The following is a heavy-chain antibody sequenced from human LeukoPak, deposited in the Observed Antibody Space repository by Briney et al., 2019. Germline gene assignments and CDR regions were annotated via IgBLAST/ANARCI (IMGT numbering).Heavy chain of an antibody. CDR3: ARHPREQEYYYGSGRRPHWFDP. J-gene: IGHJ5*02. CDR1: GVSISSSNSY. CDR2: IYYSGNT. Sequence: SETLSLTCIVSGVSISSSNSYWGWIRQPPGKGLEWIGSIYYSGNTYYNASLKSQVSISIDTPKNQFSLRLTSVTAADTAVYYCARHPREQEYYYGSGRRPHWFDPWGQGTLVTVSS. D-gene: IGHD3-10*01. V-gene: IGHV4-39*01.